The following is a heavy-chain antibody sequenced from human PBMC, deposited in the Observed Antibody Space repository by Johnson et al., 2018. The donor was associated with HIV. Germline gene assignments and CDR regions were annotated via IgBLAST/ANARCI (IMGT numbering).Heavy chain of an antibody. CDR1: GFTFSNAW. V-gene: IGHV3-15*01. Sequence: VQLVESGGGLVQPGGSLRLSCAASGFTFSNAWMSWVRQAPGKGLEWVGRIKSKTDGGTTDYAAPVKGRFTVSRDNAKKSLYLQMNSLRAEDTAVYYCARDSFDISGQQHDAFDIWGQGTMVTVSS. CDR3: ARDSFDISGQQHDAFDI. D-gene: IGHD3-22*01. J-gene: IGHJ3*02. CDR2: IKSKTDGGTT.